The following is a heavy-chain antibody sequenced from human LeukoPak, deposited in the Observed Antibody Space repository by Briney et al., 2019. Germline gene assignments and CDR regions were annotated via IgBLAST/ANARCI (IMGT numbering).Heavy chain of an antibody. J-gene: IGHJ4*02. Sequence: KTSETLSLTCTVSGGSISSYYWSWIRQPPGKGLEWIGYIYYSGSTNYNPSLKSRVTISVDTSKNQFSLKLSSVTAADTAVYYCATQSFVHSRFDYWGQGTLVTVSS. CDR1: GGSISSYY. CDR2: IYYSGST. V-gene: IGHV4-59*08. CDR3: ATQSFVHSRFDY. D-gene: IGHD3-16*02.